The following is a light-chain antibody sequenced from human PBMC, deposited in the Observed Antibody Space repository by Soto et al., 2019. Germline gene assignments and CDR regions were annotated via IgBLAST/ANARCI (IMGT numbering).Light chain of an antibody. Sequence: EVVLTQSPGTLSLSAGERATLFCRASERVASNYLAWYQQKPGQAPRLLIYGASSRATGIPDRFSGSGSGTDFTLTISRLEPEDFAVFYCQQYLSSPEITFGQGARLEIK. CDR3: QQYLSSPEIT. J-gene: IGKJ5*01. V-gene: IGKV3-20*01. CDR1: ERVASNY. CDR2: GAS.